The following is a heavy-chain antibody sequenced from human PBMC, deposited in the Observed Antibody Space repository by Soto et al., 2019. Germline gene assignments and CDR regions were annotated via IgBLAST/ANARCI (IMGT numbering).Heavy chain of an antibody. CDR1: GFTFSSYS. CDR2: ISSSSSTI. D-gene: IGHD2-2*01. Sequence: GGSLRLSCAASGFTFSSYSMNWVRQAPGKGLEWVSYISSSSSTIYYADSVKGRFTISRDNAKNSLYLQMNSLRAEDTAVYYCARDLAVVPAAIFVFDPWGQGTLVTVSS. J-gene: IGHJ5*02. V-gene: IGHV3-48*01. CDR3: ARDLAVVPAAIFVFDP.